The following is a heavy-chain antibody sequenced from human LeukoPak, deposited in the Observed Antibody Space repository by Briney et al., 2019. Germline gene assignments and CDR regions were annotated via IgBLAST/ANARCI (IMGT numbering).Heavy chain of an antibody. CDR3: AIAAAAQGGFVY. CDR2: INPNSGGT. Sequence: ASVKVSCKASGYTFTGYYMHWVRQAPGQGLEWMGWINPNSGGTNYAQKFQGRATMTRNTSISTAYMELSSLRSEDTAVYYCAIAAAAQGGFVYWGQGTLVTVSS. J-gene: IGHJ4*02. CDR1: GYTFTGYY. D-gene: IGHD6-13*01. V-gene: IGHV1-2*02.